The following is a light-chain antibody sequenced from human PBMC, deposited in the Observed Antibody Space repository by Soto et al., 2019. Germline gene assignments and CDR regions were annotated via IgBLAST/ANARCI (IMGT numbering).Light chain of an antibody. CDR1: QSVSNNH. CDR3: QQYGSSPPSST. Sequence: ATLSCRASQSVSNNHLAWYQQKPGQAPRLLIYGASNRATDIPDRFSGRGSGTDFTLTISRLEPEDFAVYYCQQYGSSPPSSTFGQGTRLEIK. J-gene: IGKJ5*01. V-gene: IGKV3-20*01. CDR2: GAS.